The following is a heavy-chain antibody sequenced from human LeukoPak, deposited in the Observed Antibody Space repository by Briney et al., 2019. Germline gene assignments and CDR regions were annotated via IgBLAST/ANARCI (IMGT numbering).Heavy chain of an antibody. D-gene: IGHD2-2*01. Sequence: GGSLRLSCAASGFTFSNYNMNWVRQAPGKGLEWVSSISSSSSDIYYADSVRGRFTISRDNAKNSLFLQMNSLRAEDTAIYYCARDPTGYCRSTSCYVGDYFDYWGQGTLVTLSS. CDR1: GFTFSNYN. CDR2: ISSSSSDI. V-gene: IGHV3-21*01. J-gene: IGHJ4*02. CDR3: ARDPTGYCRSTSCYVGDYFDY.